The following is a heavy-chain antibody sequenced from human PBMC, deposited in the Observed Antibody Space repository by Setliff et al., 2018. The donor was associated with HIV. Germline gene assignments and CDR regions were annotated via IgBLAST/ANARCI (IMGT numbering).Heavy chain of an antibody. Sequence: SVKVSCKASGGTFSSCAISWVRQAPGQGLEWMGRIIPIFGTANYAQKFQGRVTITADESTSTAYMELSSLRSDDTAVYYCARKYCTNGVCYKTGEFDYWGQGTLVTVSS. CDR1: GGTFSSCA. V-gene: IGHV1-69*13. J-gene: IGHJ4*02. CDR2: IIPIFGTA. CDR3: ARKYCTNGVCYKTGEFDY. D-gene: IGHD2-8*01.